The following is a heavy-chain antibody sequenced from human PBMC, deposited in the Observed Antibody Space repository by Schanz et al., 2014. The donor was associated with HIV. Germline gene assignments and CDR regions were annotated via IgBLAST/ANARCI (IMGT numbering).Heavy chain of an antibody. CDR2: MNPNSGGT. Sequence: QVHLVQSGAEVKKPGASVKVSCKASGYTFTSYDINWVRQATGQGLEWMGWMNPNSGGTNSAQKFQGRVTMTTDTSTSTAYMELRSLRSDDTAVYYCARTDYDILTGYSLGYYGMDVWGQGTTVTVSS. V-gene: IGHV1-8*01. D-gene: IGHD3-9*01. CDR1: GYTFTSYD. CDR3: ARTDYDILTGYSLGYYGMDV. J-gene: IGHJ6*02.